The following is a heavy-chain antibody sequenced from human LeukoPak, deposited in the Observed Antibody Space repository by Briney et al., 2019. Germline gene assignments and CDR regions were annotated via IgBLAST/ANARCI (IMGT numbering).Heavy chain of an antibody. Sequence: GGSLRLSCTASGFTFSSYAMSWVRQAPGKGLEWVSAISGSGGSTYYADSVKGRFTISRDNSKNTLYLQMNSLRAEDTAVYYCAKGGMKYQLLTYLDYWGQGTLVTVSS. D-gene: IGHD2-2*01. J-gene: IGHJ4*02. CDR2: ISGSGGST. CDR1: GFTFSSYA. CDR3: AKGGMKYQLLTYLDY. V-gene: IGHV3-23*01.